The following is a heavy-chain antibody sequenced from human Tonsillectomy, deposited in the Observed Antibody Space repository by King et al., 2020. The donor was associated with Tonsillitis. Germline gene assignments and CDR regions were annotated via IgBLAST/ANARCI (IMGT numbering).Heavy chain of an antibody. J-gene: IGHJ4*02. Sequence: VQLQQWGAGLLKPSETLSLTCAVYGGSFSGYYWSWIRQPPGKGLEWIAEIKHSGSTNYKPSLKSRVTTSVDTSKNQFSLGLSSVTAADTAVYYCARGQGGNFDFWGQGTLVTVSS. CDR2: IKHSGST. D-gene: IGHD2-15*01. V-gene: IGHV4-34*01. CDR3: ARGQGGNFDF. CDR1: GGSFSGYY.